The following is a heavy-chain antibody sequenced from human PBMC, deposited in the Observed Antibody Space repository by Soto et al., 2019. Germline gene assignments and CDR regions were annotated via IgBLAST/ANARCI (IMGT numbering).Heavy chain of an antibody. Sequence: LSLTCTVSGGSISSYYWSWIRQPPGKGLEWIGYIYYSGSTNYNPSLKSRVTISVDTSKNQFSLKLSSVTAADTAVYYCARWTYYYDSSGYYNWFDPWGQGTLVTVSS. CDR2: IYYSGST. CDR3: ARWTYYYDSSGYYNWFDP. V-gene: IGHV4-59*01. CDR1: GGSISSYY. D-gene: IGHD3-22*01. J-gene: IGHJ5*02.